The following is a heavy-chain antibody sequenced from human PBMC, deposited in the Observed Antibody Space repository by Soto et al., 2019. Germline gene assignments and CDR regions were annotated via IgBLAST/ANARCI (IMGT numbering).Heavy chain of an antibody. CDR3: GRGASPTSVTGPYLDF. V-gene: IGHV4-61*01. D-gene: IGHD2-21*02. CDR2: VYYSGST. Sequence: QVQLQESGPGLVKPSETLSVTCTVSTGSVTNGYYYWSWIRQPPGKGLEWIGYVYYSGSTTYSPSLQSRVTISLDTSKNRFSLKLKSVTAADTAVYYCGRGASPTSVTGPYLDFWGQGTRVTVSP. CDR1: TGSVTNGYYY. J-gene: IGHJ4*02.